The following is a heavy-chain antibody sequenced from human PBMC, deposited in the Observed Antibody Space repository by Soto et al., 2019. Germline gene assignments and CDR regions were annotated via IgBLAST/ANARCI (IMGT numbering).Heavy chain of an antibody. CDR1: GFTFSSYA. CDR2: ISSSGDST. Sequence: PGGSLRLSCSVSGFTFSSYAMHWVRQAPGKGLEYVSGISSSGDSTYYADSVKGRFTISRDNSKNTLYLQMSSLRAEDTAVYYCVKGPRWPIVVVAGAAAPAFGYWGQGTLVTVSS. CDR3: VKGPRWPIVVVAGAAAPAFGY. V-gene: IGHV3-64D*06. J-gene: IGHJ4*02. D-gene: IGHD2-2*01.